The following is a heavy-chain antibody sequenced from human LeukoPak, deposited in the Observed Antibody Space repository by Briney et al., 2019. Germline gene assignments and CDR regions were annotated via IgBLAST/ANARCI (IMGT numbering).Heavy chain of an antibody. J-gene: IGHJ3*02. CDR2: INSDGTST. V-gene: IGHV3-74*01. CDR1: GFTFDDYA. CDR3: ARGFLVGADAFDI. D-gene: IGHD1-26*01. Sequence: GGSLRLSCAASGFTFDDYAMHWVRQAPGKGLVWVSRINSDGTSTSYADSVKGRFTISRDNAKNTLSLQMNSLRAEDTAVYYCARGFLVGADAFDIWGQGTMVTVSS.